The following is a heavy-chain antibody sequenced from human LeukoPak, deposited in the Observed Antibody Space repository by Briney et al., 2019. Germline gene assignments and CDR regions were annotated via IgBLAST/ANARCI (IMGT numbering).Heavy chain of an antibody. D-gene: IGHD3-10*01. Sequence: GGSLRLSCAASGFTFSSYGMHWVRQAPGKGLEWVAVIWYDGSNKYYADSVKGRFTISRDNSKNTLYLQMNSLRAEDTAVYYCARDLRWFGELLPDYWGQGTLVTVSS. V-gene: IGHV3-33*01. CDR3: ARDLRWFGELLPDY. J-gene: IGHJ4*02. CDR2: IWYDGSNK. CDR1: GFTFSSYG.